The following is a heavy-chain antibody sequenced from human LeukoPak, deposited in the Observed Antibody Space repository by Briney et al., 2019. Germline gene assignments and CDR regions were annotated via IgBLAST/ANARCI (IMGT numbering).Heavy chain of an antibody. D-gene: IGHD2-2*01. Sequence: PGGSLRLSCAASGFTFSSYAMQWVRQAPGEGLEYVSGISSDGDATYYANSVKERFIISRDNSRNMLYLQMGSLRPEDMAVYYGARADCSSSSCYTVAYWGQGTLVTVSS. CDR3: ARADCSSSSCYTVAY. J-gene: IGHJ4*02. CDR2: ISSDGDAT. V-gene: IGHV3-64*01. CDR1: GFTFSSYA.